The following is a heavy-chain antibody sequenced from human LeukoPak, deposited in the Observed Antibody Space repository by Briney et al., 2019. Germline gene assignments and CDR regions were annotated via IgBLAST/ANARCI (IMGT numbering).Heavy chain of an antibody. J-gene: IGHJ6*03. Sequence: ASVKVSCKASAYTFTGYYMHWVRQAPGQGLEWMGWIYPNTGGTNYAQKFQGRVTMTRDTSISTAYMELSRLRSDDTAVYYCARSEQFPYYMDVWGKGTTVTVSS. CDR3: ARSEQFPYYMDV. D-gene: IGHD6-19*01. CDR2: IYPNTGGT. V-gene: IGHV1-2*02. CDR1: AYTFTGYY.